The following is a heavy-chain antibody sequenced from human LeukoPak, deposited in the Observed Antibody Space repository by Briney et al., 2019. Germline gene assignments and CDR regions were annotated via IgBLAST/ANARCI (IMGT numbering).Heavy chain of an antibody. CDR1: GFTFSTYG. V-gene: IGHV3-33*01. J-gene: IGHJ4*02. Sequence: GGSLRPSCAASGFTFSTYGVHWVRQAPGKGLEWVAVIWHDGSSKYYADSVKGRFLLSRDNSLNTVYLQMNSLRAEDTAVYYCARDSDYGDGFDYWGQGTLVTVSS. CDR3: ARDSDYGDGFDY. D-gene: IGHD4-17*01. CDR2: IWHDGSSK.